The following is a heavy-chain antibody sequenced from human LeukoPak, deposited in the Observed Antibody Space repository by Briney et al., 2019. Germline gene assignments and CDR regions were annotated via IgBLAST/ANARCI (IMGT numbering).Heavy chain of an antibody. Sequence: GESLQISCEGSGYTFTAYWIGWVRPMPGKGLEWMGIFHPGDFDTRYSPSFQGQVTISADESISTAYLQWSSLQASDTAIYYCARGSRSSMQFFDFWGQGTQVTVSS. D-gene: IGHD2/OR15-2a*01. V-gene: IGHV5-51*01. J-gene: IGHJ4*02. CDR1: GYTFTAYW. CDR3: ARGSRSSMQFFDF. CDR2: FHPGDFDT.